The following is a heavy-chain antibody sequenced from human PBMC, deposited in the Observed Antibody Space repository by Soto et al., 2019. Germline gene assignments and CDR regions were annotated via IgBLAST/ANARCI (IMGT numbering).Heavy chain of an antibody. CDR3: ARAPMVVTRSYFDY. J-gene: IGHJ4*02. V-gene: IGHV4-59*01. CDR1: GGSISSYY. Sequence: LTCTVSGGSISSYYWSWIRQPPGKGLEWIGYIYYSGSTNYNPSLKSRVTISVDTSKNQFSLKLTSVTAADTAVYYCARAPMVVTRSYFDYWGQGTPVTVSS. CDR2: IYYSGST. D-gene: IGHD2-15*01.